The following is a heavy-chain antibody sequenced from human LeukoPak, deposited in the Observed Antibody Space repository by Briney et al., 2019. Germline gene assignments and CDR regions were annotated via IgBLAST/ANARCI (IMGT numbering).Heavy chain of an antibody. CDR1: GFTFSNYN. Sequence: GGSLRLSCAASGFTFSNYNMNWVRQAPGKGLEWVSSISYSSSYIYYADSVKGRFTISRDNAKNSLYLQMNSLRAEDTALYYCARGGGYDETYYYYYYMDVWGKGTTVTVSS. V-gene: IGHV3-21*04. J-gene: IGHJ6*03. D-gene: IGHD5-12*01. CDR3: ARGGGYDETYYYYYYMDV. CDR2: ISYSSSYI.